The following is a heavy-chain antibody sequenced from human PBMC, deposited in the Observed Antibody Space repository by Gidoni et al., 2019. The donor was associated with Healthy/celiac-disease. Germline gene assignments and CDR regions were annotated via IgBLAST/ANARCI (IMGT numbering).Heavy chain of an antibody. CDR2: ISGSGGST. J-gene: IGHJ4*02. CDR1: GFTFSSYA. D-gene: IGHD3-3*01. Sequence: EVQLLESGGGLVQPGGSLRLSCAASGFTFSSYAMSWVRQAPGKGLEWVSAISGSGGSTYYADSVKGRFTISRDNSKNTLYLQMNSLRAEDTAVYYCAKRSVTIFGVGIEGPDYWGQGTLVTVSS. V-gene: IGHV3-23*01. CDR3: AKRSVTIFGVGIEGPDY.